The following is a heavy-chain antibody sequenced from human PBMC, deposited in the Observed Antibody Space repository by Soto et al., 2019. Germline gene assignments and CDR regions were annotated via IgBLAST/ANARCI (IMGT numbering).Heavy chain of an antibody. CDR2: IYHSGST. V-gene: IGHV4-4*02. CDR3: ARDSVYYDSSGYYYHYYGMDV. Sequence: QVQLQESGPGLVKPSGTLSLTCAVSGGSISSSNWWSWVRQPPGKGLEWIGEIYHSGSTNYNPSLKSRFTISVGKSKNQFSLKLSSVTAADTAVYYCARDSVYYDSSGYYYHYYGMDVWGQGTTVTVSS. CDR1: GGSISSSNW. D-gene: IGHD3-22*01. J-gene: IGHJ6*02.